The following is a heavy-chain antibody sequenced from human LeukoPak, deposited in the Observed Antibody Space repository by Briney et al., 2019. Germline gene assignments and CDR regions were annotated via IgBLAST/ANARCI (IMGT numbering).Heavy chain of an antibody. D-gene: IGHD4-17*01. Sequence: SETLSLTCTVSGTSISSFYWSWIRQPPGKGLEWIGYIYFSGRTNYNPSLKSRVTISVETSKNQFSLKLSSVTAADTAVYYCARAYGDYDWFDPWGQGTLVTVSS. V-gene: IGHV4-59*01. CDR1: GTSISSFY. J-gene: IGHJ5*02. CDR2: IYFSGRT. CDR3: ARAYGDYDWFDP.